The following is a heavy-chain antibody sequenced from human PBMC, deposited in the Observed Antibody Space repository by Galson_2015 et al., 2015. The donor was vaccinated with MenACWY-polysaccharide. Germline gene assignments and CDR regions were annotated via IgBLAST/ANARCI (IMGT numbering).Heavy chain of an antibody. CDR1: GFTFSSYW. CDR2: INSDASST. D-gene: IGHD3-10*01. V-gene: IGHV3-74*01. CDR3: VGPLGRGGTGAYGMDA. J-gene: IGHJ6*02. Sequence: SLRLSCAASGFTFSSYWMHWVRQVPGRGLVWVSRINSDASSTAYADSVKGRFTISRDNAKNTLYLQMNSLRVEDTAVYYCVGPLGRGGTGAYGMDAWGQGTTVTVSS.